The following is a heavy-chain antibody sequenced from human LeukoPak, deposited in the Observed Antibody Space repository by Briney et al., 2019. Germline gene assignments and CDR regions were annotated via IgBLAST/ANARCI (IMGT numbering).Heavy chain of an antibody. D-gene: IGHD4-23*01. CDR2: INPNSGGT. Sequence: ASVKVSCNASGYTFTGYYMHWVRQAPGQGLEWMGWINPNSGGTNYAQKFQGRVTMTRDTSISTAYMELSRLRSDDTAVYYCARLTTVVTPEVDYWGQGTLVTVSS. CDR3: ARLTTVVTPEVDY. J-gene: IGHJ4*02. V-gene: IGHV1-2*02. CDR1: GYTFTGYY.